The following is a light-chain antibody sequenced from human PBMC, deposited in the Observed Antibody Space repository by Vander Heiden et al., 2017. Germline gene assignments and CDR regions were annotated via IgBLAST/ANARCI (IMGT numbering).Light chain of an antibody. V-gene: IGKV1-9*01. J-gene: IGKJ4*01. CDR2: AAS. Sequence: IQLTQSPSSLSASVGDRVTITCRASQGISSYLAWYQQKPGKAPKLLIYAASTSQSGVPSRFSGSGSATDFTLTISILQPEDFATYYCQQLNSYPRTFGGGTKVEIK. CDR1: QGISSY. CDR3: QQLNSYPRT.